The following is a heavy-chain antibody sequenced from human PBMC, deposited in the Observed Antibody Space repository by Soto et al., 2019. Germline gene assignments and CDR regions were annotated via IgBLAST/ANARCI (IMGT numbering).Heavy chain of an antibody. D-gene: IGHD3-3*01. CDR3: ARDGKNYDFWSGYYKGPDYYGMDV. J-gene: IGHJ6*02. CDR2: ISYDGSNK. V-gene: IGHV3-30-3*01. Sequence: GGSLRLSCAASGFTFSSYAMHWVRQAPGKGLEWVAVISYDGSNKYYADSVKGRFTISRDNSKNTLYLQMNSLRAEDTAVYYCARDGKNYDFWSGYYKGPDYYGMDVWGQGTTVTVSS. CDR1: GFTFSSYA.